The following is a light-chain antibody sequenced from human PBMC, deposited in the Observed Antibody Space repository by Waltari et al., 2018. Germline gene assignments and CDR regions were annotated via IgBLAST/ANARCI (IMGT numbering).Light chain of an antibody. CDR3: ATWDDNLDMLL. Sequence: QSILTQPPSASGTPGQRVTISCSGSTSNIGKNTVNWYQQVPGMAPKLLLFSNDQRPSGVPDRFSGSKSGTSASLAISGLQSEDEADFYCATWDDNLDMLLFGGGTKLTVL. V-gene: IGLV1-44*01. CDR2: SND. J-gene: IGLJ3*02. CDR1: TSNIGKNT.